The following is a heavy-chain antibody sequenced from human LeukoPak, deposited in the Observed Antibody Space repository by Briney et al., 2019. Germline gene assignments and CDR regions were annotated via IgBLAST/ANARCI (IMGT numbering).Heavy chain of an antibody. CDR1: GGSISSGSYY. D-gene: IGHD1-26*01. Sequence: PSETLSLTCTVSGGSISSGSYYWGWIRQPAGKGLEWIGRIYTSGSTNYNPSLKSRVTISVGTSKNQFSLKLSSVTAADTAVYYCARDSRIVGATGNFDYWGQGTLVTVSS. V-gene: IGHV4-61*02. J-gene: IGHJ4*02. CDR3: ARDSRIVGATGNFDY. CDR2: IYTSGST.